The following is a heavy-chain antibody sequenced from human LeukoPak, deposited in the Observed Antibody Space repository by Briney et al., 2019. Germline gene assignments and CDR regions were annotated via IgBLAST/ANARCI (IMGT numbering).Heavy chain of an antibody. J-gene: IGHJ6*03. V-gene: IGHV1-69*05. D-gene: IGHD6-6*01. CDR2: IIPIFGTA. CDR3: ASVLISDSRVYQYYYYMDV. Sequence: SVKVSCKASGGTFSSYAISWVRQAPGQGLEWMGGIIPIFGTANYAQKLQGRVTITTDESTSTAYMELSSLRSEDTAVYYCASVLISDSRVYQYYYYMDVWGKGTTVTVSS. CDR1: GGTFSSYA.